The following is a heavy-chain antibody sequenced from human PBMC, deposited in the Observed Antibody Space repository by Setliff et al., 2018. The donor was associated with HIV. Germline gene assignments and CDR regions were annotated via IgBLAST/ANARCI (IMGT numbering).Heavy chain of an antibody. V-gene: IGHV4-39*01. CDR3: ARRVILSYGYYFDY. CDR2: IYYSGNT. CDR1: GGSISSSNYY. D-gene: IGHD3-16*02. Sequence: SETLSLTCTVSGGSISSSNYYWGWLRQPPGKGLEWIGSIYYSGNTYYNPSLKSRVTISVDTSKDQFSLKLSSVTAADTAVYHCARRVILSYGYYFDYWGQGTLVTVSS. J-gene: IGHJ4*02.